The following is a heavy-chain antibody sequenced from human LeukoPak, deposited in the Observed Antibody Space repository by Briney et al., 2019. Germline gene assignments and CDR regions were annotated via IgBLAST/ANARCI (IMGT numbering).Heavy chain of an antibody. CDR3: ATWAGTAAGFSGPFDY. D-gene: IGHD6-13*01. J-gene: IGHJ4*02. V-gene: IGHV3-48*01. CDR1: GFTFSSHS. Sequence: GGPLRLSCAASGFTFSSHSMHWVRQAPGKGLEYISYISSDSSTMYYADSVKGRFTISRDNARNSLYLLMNSLRVDDTAVYYCATWAGTAAGFSGPFDYWGQGTPVTVSS. CDR2: ISSDSSTM.